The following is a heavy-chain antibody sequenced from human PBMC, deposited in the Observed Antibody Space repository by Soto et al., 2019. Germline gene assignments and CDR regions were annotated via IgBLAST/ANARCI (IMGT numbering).Heavy chain of an antibody. CDR2: IGTAGDT. D-gene: IGHD6-13*01. Sequence: GGSLRLSCAASGFTFSSYDMHWVRQATGKGLEWVSAIGTAGDTYYPGSVKGRFTISRENAKNSLYLQMNSLRAGDTAVYYCARASQPPIAAAGPDGYYYYYMDVWGKGTTVTVSS. V-gene: IGHV3-13*01. CDR3: ARASQPPIAAAGPDGYYYYYMDV. CDR1: GFTFSSYD. J-gene: IGHJ6*03.